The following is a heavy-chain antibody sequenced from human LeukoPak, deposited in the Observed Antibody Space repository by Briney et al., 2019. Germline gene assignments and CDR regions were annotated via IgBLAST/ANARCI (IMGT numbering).Heavy chain of an antibody. D-gene: IGHD5-18*01. V-gene: IGHV3-9*01. CDR3: AKDIRARGYSYGFFGMDV. J-gene: IGHJ6*02. CDR2: ISWNSGSI. Sequence: GRSLRLSCAASGFTFYDYAMHWVRQAPGKGLEWVSGISWNSGSIAYADSVKGRFTISRDNAKNSLYLQMNSLRAEDTALYYCAKDIRARGYSYGFFGMDVWGQGTTVTVSS. CDR1: GFTFYDYA.